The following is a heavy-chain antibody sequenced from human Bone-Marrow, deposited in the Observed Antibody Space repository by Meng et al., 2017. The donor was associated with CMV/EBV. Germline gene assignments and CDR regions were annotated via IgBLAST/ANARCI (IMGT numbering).Heavy chain of an antibody. J-gene: IGHJ4*02. CDR3: ARGHPSSSGWYRDY. D-gene: IGHD6-19*01. Sequence: SETLSLTCAVYGGSFSGYYWSWIRQPPGKGLEWIGEINHSGSTNYNPSLKSRVTISVDTSKNQFSLKPSSVTAADTAVYYCARGHPSSSGWYRDYWGQGTLVTVSS. V-gene: IGHV4-34*01. CDR1: GGSFSGYY. CDR2: INHSGST.